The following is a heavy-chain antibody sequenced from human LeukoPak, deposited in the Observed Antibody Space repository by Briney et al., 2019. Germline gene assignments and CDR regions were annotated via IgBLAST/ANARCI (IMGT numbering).Heavy chain of an antibody. CDR3: ARGSRSHDAFDI. CDR1: GYTFTSYD. CDR2: MNPNSGNT. J-gene: IGHJ3*02. V-gene: IGHV1-8*03. Sequence: ASVKVSCKASGYTFTSYDINWVRQATGQGLEWMGWMNPNSGNTGYAQKFQGRVTITRNTSISTAYMELSSLRSEDTAVYYCARGSRSHDAFDIWGQGTMVTVSS.